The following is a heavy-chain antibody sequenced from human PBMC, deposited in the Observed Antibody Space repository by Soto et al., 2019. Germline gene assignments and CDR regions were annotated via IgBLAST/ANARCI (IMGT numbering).Heavy chain of an antibody. CDR2: IIPRFGTA. J-gene: IGHJ4*02. V-gene: IGHV1-69*01. D-gene: IGHD3-22*01. CDR3: ARVGPAHYYDSSGYYSPLDY. Sequence: QVQLVQSVAEVKKPGSSVKVSCKPSGDTFSSYAINWVRQAPGQGLEWMGGIIPRFGTANYAQKFKGRVTITAGESTSTVYMALSSLRTEDTAVYYCARVGPAHYYDSSGYYSPLDYWGQGTLVTVS. CDR1: GDTFSSYA.